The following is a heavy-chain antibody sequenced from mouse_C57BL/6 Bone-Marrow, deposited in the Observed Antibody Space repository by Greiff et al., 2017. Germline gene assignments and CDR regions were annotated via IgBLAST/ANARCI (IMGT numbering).Heavy chain of an antibody. J-gene: IGHJ3*01. CDR1: GYTFTSYY. D-gene: IGHD2-2*01. CDR2: IDPSNGGT. Sequence: VQLQQPGAELVKPGASVKLSCRASGYTFTSYYMYWVKQRPGQGPEWIGEIDPSNGGTNFNEKFKRQATLTVDTSSSTAHMQLSSRTSEDSAVYYCSRGGYGGFAYWGQGTLVTVSA. CDR3: SRGGYGGFAY. V-gene: IGHV1S81*02.